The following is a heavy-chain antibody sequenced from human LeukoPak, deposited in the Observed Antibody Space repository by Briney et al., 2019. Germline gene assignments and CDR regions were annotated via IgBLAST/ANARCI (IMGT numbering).Heavy chain of an antibody. J-gene: IGHJ6*03. CDR3: AKLGGQELHNYYVAV. D-gene: IGHD3-16*01. CDR1: GFTFSSYA. Sequence: PGGSLRLSCAASGFTFSSYAMSWVRQAPGKGLEWDSGIIDSGESTSYANFAKGRFTISRDNSNNTLYLQMNSLRAEDTAVYYCAKLGGQELHNYYVAVCGKGTTVAVSS. V-gene: IGHV3-23*01. CDR2: IIDSGEST.